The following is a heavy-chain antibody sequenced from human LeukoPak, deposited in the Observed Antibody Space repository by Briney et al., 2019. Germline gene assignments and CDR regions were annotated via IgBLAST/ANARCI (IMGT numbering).Heavy chain of an antibody. D-gene: IGHD2-21*02. CDR2: IGTSSTTI. V-gene: IGHV3-48*01. CDR3: AREVVVTASYYYGMDV. J-gene: IGHJ6*02. Sequence: TGGSLRLSCAASGFTFSSYTMNWVRQPPGKGLEWVSNIGTSSTTIYYADSVKGRFTISRDNAKNSLYLQMNSLRADDTAVYYCAREVVVTASYYYGMDVWGQGTTVTVSS. CDR1: GFTFSSYT.